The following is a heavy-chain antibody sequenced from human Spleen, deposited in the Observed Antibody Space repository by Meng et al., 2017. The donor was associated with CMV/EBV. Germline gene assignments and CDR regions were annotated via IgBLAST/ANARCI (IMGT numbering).Heavy chain of an antibody. CDR2: INPSGGGT. J-gene: IGHJ4*02. CDR3: ARDVSPYYDSSAVRGYYFDY. Sequence: FSNYYIHWVRQAPGQGLEWMGVINPSGGGTRYAQRFQGRVTVTRDASTSTVYMEVTSLRSDDTAVYYCARDVSPYYDSSAVRGYYFDYWGQGTLVTVSS. V-gene: IGHV1-46*01. D-gene: IGHD3-22*01. CDR1: FSNYY.